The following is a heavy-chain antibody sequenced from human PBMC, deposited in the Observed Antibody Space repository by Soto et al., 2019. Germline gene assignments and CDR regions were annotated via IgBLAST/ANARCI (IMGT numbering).Heavy chain of an antibody. J-gene: IGHJ6*03. D-gene: IGHD2-2*01. CDR3: AKDKSYHPNYYYYYMDV. Sequence: GGSLRLSCAASGFTFSSYAMSWVRQAPGKGLEWVSAISGSGGSTYYADSVKGRFTISRDNSKNTLYLQMNSLRAEDTAVYYCAKDKSYHPNYYYYYMDVWGKGTTVTVSS. CDR2: ISGSGGST. CDR1: GFTFSSYA. V-gene: IGHV3-23*01.